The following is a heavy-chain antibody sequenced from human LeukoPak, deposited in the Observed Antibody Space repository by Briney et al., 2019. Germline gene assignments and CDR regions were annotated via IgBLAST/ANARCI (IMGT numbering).Heavy chain of an antibody. CDR1: GYTFTGYY. CDR2: INPNSGGT. J-gene: IGHJ4*02. Sequence: ASVKVSCKASGYTFTGYYMHWVRQAPGQGLEWMGWINPNSGGTNYAQKFQGRVTMTRDASISTAYMELSRLRSDDTAVYYCARVWETYDSSGYYPYYFDYWGQGTLVTVSS. CDR3: ARVWETYDSSGYYPYYFDY. D-gene: IGHD3-22*01. V-gene: IGHV1-2*02.